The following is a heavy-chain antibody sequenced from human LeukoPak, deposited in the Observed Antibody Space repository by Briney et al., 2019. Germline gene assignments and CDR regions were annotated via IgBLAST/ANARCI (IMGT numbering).Heavy chain of an antibody. CDR2: IYTSGST. D-gene: IGHD2-2*01. CDR1: GGSISSYY. J-gene: IGHJ4*02. V-gene: IGHV4-4*07. CDR3: ARLEYQLLTLTY. Sequence: SETLSLTCTVSGGSISSYYWSWIRQPAGKGLEWIGRIYTSGSTNYNPSLKSRVTISVDTSKSQFSLRLSSVTAADTAMYYCARLEYQLLTLTYWGQGTLVTVSS.